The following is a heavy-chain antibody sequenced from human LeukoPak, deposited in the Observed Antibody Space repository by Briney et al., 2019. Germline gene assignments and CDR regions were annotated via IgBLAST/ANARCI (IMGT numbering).Heavy chain of an antibody. CDR1: GGTFSSYA. J-gene: IGHJ3*02. D-gene: IGHD4-23*01. V-gene: IGHV1-69*05. CDR2: IIPISGTA. CDR3: AREKPNYGGPPENAFDI. Sequence: SVKVSCKASGGTFSSYAISWVRQAPGQGLEWMGGIIPISGTANYAQKFQGRVTITTDESTSTAYMELSSLRSEDTAVYYCAREKPNYGGPPENAFDIWGQGTMVTVSS.